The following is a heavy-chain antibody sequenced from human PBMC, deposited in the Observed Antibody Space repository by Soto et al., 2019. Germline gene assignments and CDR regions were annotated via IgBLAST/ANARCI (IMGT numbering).Heavy chain of an antibody. V-gene: IGHV3-15*01. J-gene: IGHJ4*02. CDR1: SVTFSNAW. D-gene: IGHD3-10*01. CDR2: IKSKTDGGTT. CDR3: TTAVTMVRGVIRSDY. Sequence: PGGSLRLSCAASSVTFSNAWMIWVRQAPGKGLEWVGRIKSKTDGGTTDYAAPVKGRFTISRDDSKNTLYLQMNSLKTEDTAVYYCTTAVTMVRGVIRSDYWGQRTLVTVSS.